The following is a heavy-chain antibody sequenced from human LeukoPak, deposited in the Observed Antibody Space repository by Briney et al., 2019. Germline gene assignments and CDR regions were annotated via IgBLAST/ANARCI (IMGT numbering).Heavy chain of an antibody. CDR1: GGSISSYY. CDR3: ARSATTVVTPVY. V-gene: IGHV4-34*01. J-gene: IGHJ4*02. Sequence: SETLSLTCTVSGGSISSYYWSWIRQPPGKGLEWIGEINHSGSTNYNPSLKSRVTISVDTSKNQFSLKLSSVTAADTAVYYCARSATTVVTPVYWGQGTLVTVSS. D-gene: IGHD4-23*01. CDR2: INHSGST.